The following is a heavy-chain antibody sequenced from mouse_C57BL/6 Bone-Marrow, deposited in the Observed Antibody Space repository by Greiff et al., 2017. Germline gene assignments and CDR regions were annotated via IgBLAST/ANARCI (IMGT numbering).Heavy chain of an antibody. J-gene: IGHJ3*01. CDR1: GYTFTSYW. CDR2: NYPGNSDT. D-gene: IGHD1-1*01. V-gene: IGHV1-5*01. Sequence: DVQLQESGTVLARPGASVKMSCKTSGYTFTSYWMHWVKPRPGQGREWIGANYPGNSDTSYNQKFKGKAKLPAVTSASTAYMELSSLTNEDSAVYYCTRRGNYYGSPAWFAYWGQGTRVTVSA. CDR3: TRRGNYYGSPAWFAY.